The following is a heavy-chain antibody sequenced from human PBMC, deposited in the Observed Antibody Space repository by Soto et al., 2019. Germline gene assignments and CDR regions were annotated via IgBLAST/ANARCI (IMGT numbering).Heavy chain of an antibody. CDR2: ISGSGGST. CDR1: GFTFSSYA. Sequence: GGSLRLSCAASGFTFSSYAMSWVRQAPGKGLEWVSAISGSGGSTYYADSVRGRFTISRDNSKNTLYLQMNSLRAEDTAVYYCAKLGGDGYSSGWDPPRAFDIWGQGTMVT. V-gene: IGHV3-23*01. CDR3: AKLGGDGYSSGWDPPRAFDI. D-gene: IGHD6-19*01. J-gene: IGHJ3*02.